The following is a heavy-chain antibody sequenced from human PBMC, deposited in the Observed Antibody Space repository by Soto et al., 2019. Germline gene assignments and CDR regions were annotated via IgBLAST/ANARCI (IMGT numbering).Heavy chain of an antibody. J-gene: IGHJ6*03. D-gene: IGHD5-12*01. CDR2: INPSGGST. V-gene: IGHV1-46*03. CDR1: GYTFTSHY. CDR3: ARDRGYSGYDFKYYMDV. Sequence: ASVKVSCKASGYTFTSHYMHWVRQAPGQGLEWMGIINPSGGSTSYAQKFQGRVTMTRDTSTSTVYMELSSLRSEDTAVYYCARDRGYSGYDFKYYMDVWGKGTTVTVSS.